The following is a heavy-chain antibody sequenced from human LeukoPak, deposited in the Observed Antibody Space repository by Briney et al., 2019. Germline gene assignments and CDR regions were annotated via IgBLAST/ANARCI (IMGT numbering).Heavy chain of an antibody. Sequence: SVKVSCKASGGTFSSYAISWVRQAPGHGLEWMGRIIPIFGIANYAQKFQGRVTITADKSTSTAYMELSSLRSEDTAVYYCASGGTYYYDSSDCWGQGTLVTVSS. J-gene: IGHJ4*02. D-gene: IGHD3-22*01. CDR3: ASGGTYYYDSSDC. CDR2: IIPIFGIA. CDR1: GGTFSSYA. V-gene: IGHV1-69*04.